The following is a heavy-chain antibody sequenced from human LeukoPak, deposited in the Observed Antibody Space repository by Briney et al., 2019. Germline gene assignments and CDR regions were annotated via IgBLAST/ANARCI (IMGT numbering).Heavy chain of an antibody. J-gene: IGHJ2*01. V-gene: IGHV4-4*07. CDR3: ARVAQKLERIALAATSEWRAHWYFDL. D-gene: IGHD6-19*01. Sequence: SETLSLTCTVSGGSIDSYHWSWIRHPAGRGLEWVGRIYTSGSANYNPSLKSRVTMSLDTSKDQFSLKLSSVTAADTAVYYCARVAQKLERIALAATSEWRAHWYFDLWGRGTLVTVSS. CDR1: GGSIDSYH. CDR2: IYTSGSA.